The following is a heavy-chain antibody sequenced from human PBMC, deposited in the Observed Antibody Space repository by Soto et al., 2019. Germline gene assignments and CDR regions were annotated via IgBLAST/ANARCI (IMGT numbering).Heavy chain of an antibody. Sequence: QVQLVQSGAEVKKPGSSVKVSCKASGGTFSRYAISWVRQAPGQGLEGMGGIIPIFGTANYAQKFQGRVMSTAEESTSTAYMELCSVRYEDTAVYYCAREGGERYFDWLSNPYYYGMDVWGQGTTITVS. CDR1: GGTFSRYA. D-gene: IGHD3-9*01. CDR2: IIPIFGTA. CDR3: AREGGERYFDWLSNPYYYGMDV. V-gene: IGHV1-69*01. J-gene: IGHJ6*02.